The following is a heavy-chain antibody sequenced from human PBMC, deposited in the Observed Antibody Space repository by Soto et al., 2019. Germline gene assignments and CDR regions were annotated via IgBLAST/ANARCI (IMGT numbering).Heavy chain of an antibody. CDR3: ARDPVDGYAFFDN. J-gene: IGHJ5*02. CDR1: GGSISSSNW. Sequence: VTMSVTCAVSGGSISSSNWWSWIHKNPGKGLEWIGEIYHSGSTNYNPSLKSRVTISVDKSKKQSSLILTSVTAADTAVYWCARDPVDGYAFFDNWGQGALVTVSS. D-gene: IGHD5-12*01. V-gene: IGHV4-4*01. CDR2: IYHSGST.